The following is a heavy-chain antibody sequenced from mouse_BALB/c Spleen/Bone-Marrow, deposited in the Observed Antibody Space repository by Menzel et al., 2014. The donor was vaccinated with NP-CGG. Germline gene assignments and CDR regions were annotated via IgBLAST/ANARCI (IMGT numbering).Heavy chain of an antibody. V-gene: IGHV1-69*02. CDR3: ARGGDNFAWFAY. CDR1: GYTFTTYW. D-gene: IGHD1-1*02. Sequence: QVQLQQSGAELVTPGASVKLSCKASGYTFTTYWMHWVKQRPGHGLEWIGQVDPSDGYTNYSQMLKGKATLTVDKSSSTAYMQLSSLSSEDSAVYYGARGGDNFAWFAYWGQGTLVTVSA. J-gene: IGHJ3*01. CDR2: VDPSDGYT.